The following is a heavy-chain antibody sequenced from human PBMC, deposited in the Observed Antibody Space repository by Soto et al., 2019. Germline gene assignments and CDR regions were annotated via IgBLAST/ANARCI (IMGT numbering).Heavy chain of an antibody. CDR3: ASDPPSSSVTIGY. CDR1: GGSISSGGYY. CDR2: IYYSGST. J-gene: IGHJ4*02. D-gene: IGHD4-17*01. V-gene: IGHV4-31*03. Sequence: SETLSLTCTVSGGSISSGGYYWSWIRQHPGKGLEWIGYIYYSGSTYYNPSLKSRVTISVDTSKNQFSLKLSSVTAADTAVYYCASDPPSSSVTIGYWGQGTLVTVSS.